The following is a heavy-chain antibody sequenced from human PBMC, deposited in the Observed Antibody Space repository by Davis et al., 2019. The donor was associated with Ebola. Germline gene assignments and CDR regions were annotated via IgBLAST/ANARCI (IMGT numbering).Heavy chain of an antibody. CDR3: ARFTVGPTNWFDP. CDR2: INHSGST. Sequence: SETLSLTCTVSGGSVSSGSYYWSWIRQPPGKGLEWIGEINHSGSTNYNPSLKSRVTISVDTSKNQFSLKLSSVTAADTAVYYCARFTVGPTNWFDPWGQGTLVTVSS. D-gene: IGHD1-26*01. J-gene: IGHJ5*02. CDR1: GGSVSSGSYY. V-gene: IGHV4-39*07.